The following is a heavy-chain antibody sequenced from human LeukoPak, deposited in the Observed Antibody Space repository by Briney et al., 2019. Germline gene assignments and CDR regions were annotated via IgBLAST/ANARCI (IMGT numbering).Heavy chain of an antibody. D-gene: IGHD6-13*01. CDR1: GGTFSSYA. V-gene: IGHV1-69*06. CDR3: ARDDYSSSWYYFDY. Sequence: SVKVSCKASGGTFSSYAISWVRQAPGQGLEWMGGIIPIFGTANYAQKFQGRVTITADKSTSTAYMELGSLRSEDTAVYYCARDDYSSSWYYFDYWGQGTLVTVSS. CDR2: IIPIFGTA. J-gene: IGHJ4*02.